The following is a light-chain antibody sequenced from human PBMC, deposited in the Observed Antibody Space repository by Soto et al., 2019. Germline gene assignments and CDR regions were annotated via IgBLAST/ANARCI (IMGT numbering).Light chain of an antibody. CDR3: MQYHYWWT. CDR2: GAS. J-gene: IGKJ1*01. CDR1: QSVSSTY. V-gene: IGKV3-20*01. Sequence: EIVLPQSHGTLSLSPGESSTLSRRARQSVSSTYLAWYQQKPVQDPRLLIYGASSRATGIPDRFSGSGSGTDFTLTISRLEPEDFAVYYCMQYHYWWTFGQGNKVDIK.